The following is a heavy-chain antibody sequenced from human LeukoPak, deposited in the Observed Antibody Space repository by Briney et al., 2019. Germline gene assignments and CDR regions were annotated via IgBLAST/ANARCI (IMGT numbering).Heavy chain of an antibody. CDR2: ISAYNGNT. V-gene: IGHV1-18*01. Sequence: ASVKVSCKASGYTFTSYGISWVRPAPGQGLEWMGWISAYNGNTNYAQKLQGRVTMTTDTSTSTAYMELRSLRSDDTAVYYCARNTCSGGSCYSDYWGQGTLVTVSS. CDR3: ARNTCSGGSCYSDY. CDR1: GYTFTSYG. J-gene: IGHJ4*02. D-gene: IGHD2-15*01.